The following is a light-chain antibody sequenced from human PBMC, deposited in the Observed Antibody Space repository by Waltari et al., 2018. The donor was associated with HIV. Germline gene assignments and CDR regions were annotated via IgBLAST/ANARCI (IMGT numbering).Light chain of an antibody. J-gene: IGLJ1*01. CDR1: TSNIGGNT. CDR3: AAWDDSLKGGA. Sequence: QSVLAQPPSASGTPGQRVTISCSGSTSNIGGNTVSWYQQLPGTAPKLLIYSNNERPAGGPDRLSGSTSCTSASLVISGRQSEDEADYYCAAWDDSLKGGAFGTGTKVTVL. CDR2: SNN. V-gene: IGLV1-44*01.